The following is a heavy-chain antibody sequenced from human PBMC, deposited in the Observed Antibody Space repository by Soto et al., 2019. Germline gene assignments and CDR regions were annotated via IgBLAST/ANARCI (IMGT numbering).Heavy chain of an antibody. CDR1: GDSVSSNSAP. Sequence: PSQTLSLTCGISGDSVSSNSAPWNLIKHSQSRGLEWLGRTYYRSKWYNDYAVSVKSRITINPDTSKNQFSLQLNSVTPEDTAVYYCARDPNWNSNWFDPWGQGTLVTVSS. D-gene: IGHD1-7*01. CDR3: ARDPNWNSNWFDP. CDR2: TYYRSKWYN. V-gene: IGHV6-1*01. J-gene: IGHJ5*02.